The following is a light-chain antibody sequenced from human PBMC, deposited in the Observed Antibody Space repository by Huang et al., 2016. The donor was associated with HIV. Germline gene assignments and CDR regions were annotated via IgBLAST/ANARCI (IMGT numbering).Light chain of an antibody. CDR2: DAS. J-gene: IGKJ4*01. V-gene: IGKV3-11*01. CDR3: QQRSDPLT. Sequence: EIVLTQSPATVSLSPGERATLSCRASQSVSNYLAWYQQRPGQAPRLLIYDASNRATVVPARFSGSGSATDFTLTINSLEPEDFAVYYCQQRSDPLTFGGGTKVEI. CDR1: QSVSNY.